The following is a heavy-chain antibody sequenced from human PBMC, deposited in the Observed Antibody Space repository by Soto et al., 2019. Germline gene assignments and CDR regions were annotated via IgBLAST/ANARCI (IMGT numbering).Heavy chain of an antibody. Sequence: SVKVSCKASGGTFSSYAISWVRQAPGQGLEWMGGIIPIFGTANYAQKFQGRVTITADKSTSTAYMELSSLRSEDTAVYYCAITRIAPAGYYYYGMDVWAQGTTVTVSS. J-gene: IGHJ6*02. D-gene: IGHD6-13*01. CDR3: AITRIAPAGYYYYGMDV. CDR1: GGTFSSYA. V-gene: IGHV1-69*06. CDR2: IIPIFGTA.